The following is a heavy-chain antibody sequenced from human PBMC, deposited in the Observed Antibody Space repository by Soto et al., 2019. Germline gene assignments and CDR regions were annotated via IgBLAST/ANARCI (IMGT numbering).Heavy chain of an antibody. CDR2: IKSKTDGGTT. V-gene: IGHV3-15*07. D-gene: IGHD6-19*01. Sequence: GGSLRLSCAASGFTFSNAWMNWVRQAPGKGLEWVGRIKSKTDGGTTDYAAPVKGRFTISRDDSKNTLYLQMNSLKTEDTAVYYCTTDLMQWLVRARVDYWGQGTLVTVSS. J-gene: IGHJ4*02. CDR3: TTDLMQWLVRARVDY. CDR1: GFTFSNAW.